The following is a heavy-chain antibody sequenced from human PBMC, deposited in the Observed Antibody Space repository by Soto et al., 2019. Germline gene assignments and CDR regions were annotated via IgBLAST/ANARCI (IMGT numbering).Heavy chain of an antibody. V-gene: IGHV4-59*01. Sequence: PSETLSLTCTVSGGSISSYYWSWIRQPPGKGLEWIGYIYYSGSANYNPSLKSRVTISVDTSKNQFSLKLSSVTAADTAVYYCARRWGRTFDYWGQGTLVTVSS. D-gene: IGHD7-27*01. CDR2: IYYSGSA. CDR3: ARRWGRTFDY. J-gene: IGHJ4*02. CDR1: GGSISSYY.